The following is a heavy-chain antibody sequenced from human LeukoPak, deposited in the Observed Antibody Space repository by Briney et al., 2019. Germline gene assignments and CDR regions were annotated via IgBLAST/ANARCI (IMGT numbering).Heavy chain of an antibody. J-gene: IGHJ4*02. V-gene: IGHV3-21*01. CDR1: GFTFRRYG. Sequence: GGSLRLSCAASGFTFRRYGMNWVRQAPGKGLEWVSSISHKTSSTFYADSVKGRFTLSRDNAKNSLYLQINSLRAEDTAVYYCARELDGIQDLDYWGQGTLVTVSS. D-gene: IGHD1-14*01. CDR2: ISHKTSST. CDR3: ARELDGIQDLDY.